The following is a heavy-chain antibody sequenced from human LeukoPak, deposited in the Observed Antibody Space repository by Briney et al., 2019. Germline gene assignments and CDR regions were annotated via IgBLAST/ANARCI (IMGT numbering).Heavy chain of an antibody. V-gene: IGHV1-24*01. CDR2: FDPEDGET. D-gene: IGHD3-16*01. J-gene: IGHJ6*02. CDR1: GYTLTELS. Sequence: GASVKVSCKVSGYTLTELSMHWVRQAPGKGLEWMGGFDPEDGETIYAQKLQGRVTMTEDTSTDKAYMDLSSQRSEEPAGYYCATGGGYYYYGMDVWGQGTTVTVSS. CDR3: ATGGGYYYYGMDV.